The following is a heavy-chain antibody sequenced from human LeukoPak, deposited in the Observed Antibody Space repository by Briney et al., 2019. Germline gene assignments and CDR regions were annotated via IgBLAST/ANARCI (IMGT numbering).Heavy chain of an antibody. CDR3: ARDLEVRGVIGSHLFDY. Sequence: ASVKVSCKASGYTYSNYGISWVRQAPGQGLEWMGWINGYKGNTNYAQNLQGRVTMTTDTSTSTAYMELRSLRSDDTAVYYCARDLEVRGVIGSHLFDYWGQGTLVTVSS. J-gene: IGHJ4*02. CDR1: GYTYSNYG. CDR2: INGYKGNT. V-gene: IGHV1-18*01. D-gene: IGHD3-10*01.